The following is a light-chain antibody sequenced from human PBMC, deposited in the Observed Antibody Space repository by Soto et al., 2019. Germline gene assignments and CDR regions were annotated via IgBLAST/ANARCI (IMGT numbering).Light chain of an antibody. V-gene: IGLV2-8*01. J-gene: IGLJ1*01. CDR3: SSCAGSNNPDV. Sequence: QSALTQPPSASGSPGQSITISCTGTSSDVGGCKFVSWYQQYPGKAPKLIIYEVSKRTSGVPDRFSGCKSGNTASLTVSGRQAEDEDDYYCSSCAGSNNPDVFGTGTKVTVL. CDR2: EVS. CDR1: SSDVGGCKF.